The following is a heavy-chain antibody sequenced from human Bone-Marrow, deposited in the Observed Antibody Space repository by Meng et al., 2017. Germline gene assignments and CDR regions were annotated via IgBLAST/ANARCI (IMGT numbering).Heavy chain of an antibody. CDR3: AKDGLLLWFGEVDY. J-gene: IGHJ4*02. CDR1: GFTFSSYA. Sequence: GGSLRPSCPASGFTFSSYAMSWVRQAPGKGLEWVSSISGSGGSTYYADSVKGRFTISRDNSKNTLYLQMNSLRAEDTAVYYCAKDGLLLWFGEVDYWGQGTLVTVSS. D-gene: IGHD3-10*01. V-gene: IGHV3-23*01. CDR2: ISGSGGST.